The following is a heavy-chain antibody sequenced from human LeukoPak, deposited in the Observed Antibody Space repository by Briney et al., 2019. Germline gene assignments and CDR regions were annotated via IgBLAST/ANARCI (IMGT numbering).Heavy chain of an antibody. J-gene: IGHJ4*02. CDR3: ARDQEWELPLDY. CDR1: GFTFSSYA. V-gene: IGHV3-30-3*01. CDR2: ISYDGGNK. D-gene: IGHD1-26*01. Sequence: QPGRSLRLSCAASGFTFSSYAMHGVRQAPGKGLEWVAVISYDGGNKYSADSMKGRFTISRDNSKNTLYLQMNSLRAEDTAVYYCARDQEWELPLDYWGQGTLVTVSS.